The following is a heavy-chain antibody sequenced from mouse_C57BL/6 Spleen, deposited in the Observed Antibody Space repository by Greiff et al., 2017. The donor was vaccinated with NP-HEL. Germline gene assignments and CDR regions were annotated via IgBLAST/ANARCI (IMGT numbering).Heavy chain of an antibody. D-gene: IGHD2-5*01. J-gene: IGHJ2*01. Sequence: EVQLQQSGPVLVKPGASVKMSCKASGYTFTDYYMNWVKQSHGKSLEWIGVINPYNGGTSYNQKFKGKATLTVDKSSSTAYMELNSLTSEDSAVYYCAISYYNNYEYYFDYWGQGTTLTVSS. CDR2: INPYNGGT. V-gene: IGHV1-19*01. CDR1: GYTFTDYY. CDR3: AISYYNNYEYYFDY.